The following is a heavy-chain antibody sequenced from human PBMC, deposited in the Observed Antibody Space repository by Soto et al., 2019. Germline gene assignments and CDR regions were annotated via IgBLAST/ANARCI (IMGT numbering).Heavy chain of an antibody. CDR2: ITSSSSTI. J-gene: IGHJ4*02. Sequence: EVQLVESGGGLVQPGGSLRLSCAASGFTFSSHSMNWVRQAPGKGLEWVSYITSSSSTIYDADSVKGRFTISRDNAKNSLYLQMNSLRDDDTAVYYCASSGSYRFDYWGQGTLLTVSS. D-gene: IGHD1-26*01. V-gene: IGHV3-48*02. CDR3: ASSGSYRFDY. CDR1: GFTFSSHS.